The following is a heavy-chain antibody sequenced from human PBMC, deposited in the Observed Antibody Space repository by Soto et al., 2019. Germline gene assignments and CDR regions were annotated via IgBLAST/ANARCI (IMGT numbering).Heavy chain of an antibody. CDR1: GYTFTGYY. D-gene: IGHD6-13*01. J-gene: IGHJ6*02. CDR3: ARVSSSYSRSWYYYYGMDV. CDR2: INPNSGGT. Sequence: GASVKVSCKASGYTFTGYYMHWVRQAPGQGLEWMGWINPNSGGTNYAQKFQGRVTMTRDTSISTAYMELSRLRSDDTAVYYCARVSSSYSRSWYYYYGMDVWGQGTTVTVSS. V-gene: IGHV1-2*02.